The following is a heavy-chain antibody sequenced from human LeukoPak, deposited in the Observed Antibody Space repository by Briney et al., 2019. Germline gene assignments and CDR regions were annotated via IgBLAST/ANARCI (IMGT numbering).Heavy chain of an antibody. D-gene: IGHD1-26*01. Sequence: PGGSLRLSCAASGFTFSSHDMSWVRQAPGKGLEWVSTISAAGGTTYYANSVRGGFTISRDNSKNTLYLQMHSLRAEDTAVYYCARAASGTYSRFDYWGQGTLVTVSS. CDR3: ARAASGTYSRFDY. V-gene: IGHV3-23*01. J-gene: IGHJ4*02. CDR1: GFTFSSHD. CDR2: ISAAGGTT.